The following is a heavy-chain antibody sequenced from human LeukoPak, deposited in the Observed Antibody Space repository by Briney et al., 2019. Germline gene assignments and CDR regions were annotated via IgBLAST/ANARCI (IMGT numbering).Heavy chain of an antibody. D-gene: IGHD4-17*01. J-gene: IGHJ4*02. CDR3: AREGDHIDYGDYHFDY. V-gene: IGHV4-4*07. Sequence: NPSETLSLTCTVSGGSISSYYWSWIRQPAGKGLEWIGRIYTSGSTNYNPSLKSRVTMSVDTSKNQFSLKLSSVTAADTAVYYCAREGDHIDYGDYHFDYWGQGTLVTVSS. CDR2: IYTSGST. CDR1: GGSISSYY.